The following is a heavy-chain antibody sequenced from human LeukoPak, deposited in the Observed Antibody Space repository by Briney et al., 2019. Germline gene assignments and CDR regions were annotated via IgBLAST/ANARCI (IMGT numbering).Heavy chain of an antibody. CDR3: ARVGYYDSSNYYAYFQH. V-gene: IGHV3-74*01. D-gene: IGHD3-22*01. Sequence: GGSLRLSCAASGFTFSSYWMHWVRQAPGKGLEWVARINSDGTDISCGDSVKGRFTISRDNARNTLYLQMNSLRVEGTAVYYCARVGYYDSSNYYAYFQHWGQGTLVTVSS. CDR2: INSDGTDI. CDR1: GFTFSSYW. J-gene: IGHJ1*01.